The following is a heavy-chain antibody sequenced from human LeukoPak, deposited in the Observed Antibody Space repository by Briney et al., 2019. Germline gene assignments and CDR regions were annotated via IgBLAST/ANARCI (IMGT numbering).Heavy chain of an antibody. J-gene: IGHJ4*02. CDR1: GYTFTSYD. D-gene: IGHD3-22*01. V-gene: IGHV1-8*01. Sequence: ASVKVSCKASGYTFTSYDINWVRQATGQGLEWMGWMNPNSGNTGYAQKFQGRVTMTRNTSISTAYMELSSLRSEDTAVYYCASLRGGYSYGYYYDSSGSNALHYFDYWGQGTLVTVSS. CDR2: MNPNSGNT. CDR3: ASLRGGYSYGYYYDSSGSNALHYFDY.